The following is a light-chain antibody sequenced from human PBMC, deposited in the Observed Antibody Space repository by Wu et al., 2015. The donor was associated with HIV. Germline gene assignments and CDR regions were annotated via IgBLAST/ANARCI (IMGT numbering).Light chain of an antibody. CDR1: QSVTSSY. Sequence: EIVLTQSPGTLSLSPGERATLSCRASQSVTSSYLAWYQQNPGQAPRLLIYGASSRATGIPDRFGGSGSGTDFTLTISRLEPEDFAVYYCHQYGSLPITFGQGTRLEIK. CDR3: HQYGSLPIT. V-gene: IGKV3-20*01. J-gene: IGKJ5*01. CDR2: GAS.